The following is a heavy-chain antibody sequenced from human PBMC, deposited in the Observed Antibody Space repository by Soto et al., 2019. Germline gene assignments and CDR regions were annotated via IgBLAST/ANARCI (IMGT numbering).Heavy chain of an antibody. J-gene: IGHJ6*03. Sequence: QVQLVQSGAEVKKPGSSVKVSCKASGGTFSSYTISWVRQAPGQGLEWMGRIIPILGIANYAQKFQGRVTITADKSTSTAYMELSSLISEDTAVYYCARGERGYCSGGSCCPERAAISYYYYYYMDVWGKGTTVTVSS. V-gene: IGHV1-69*02. CDR1: GGTFSSYT. CDR2: IIPILGIA. CDR3: ARGERGYCSGGSCCPERAAISYYYYYYMDV. D-gene: IGHD2-15*01.